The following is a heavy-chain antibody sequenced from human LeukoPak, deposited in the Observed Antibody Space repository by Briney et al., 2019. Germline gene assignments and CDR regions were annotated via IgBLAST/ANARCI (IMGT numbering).Heavy chain of an antibody. J-gene: IGHJ4*02. CDR3: AKDCPLTGCLDY. V-gene: IGHV3-9*01. D-gene: IGHD3-9*01. Sequence: GGSLRLSCAASGFTFDDYAMHWVRQAPGKGLEWVSGISWNSGSIGYADSVKGRFTISRDNAKNSLYLQMNSLRAEDTALYYCAKDCPLTGCLDYWGQGTLVTVSS. CDR1: GFTFDDYA. CDR2: ISWNSGSI.